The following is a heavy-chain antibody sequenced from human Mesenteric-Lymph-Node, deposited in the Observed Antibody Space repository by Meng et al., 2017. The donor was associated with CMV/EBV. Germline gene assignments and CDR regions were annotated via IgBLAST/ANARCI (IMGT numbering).Heavy chain of an antibody. J-gene: IGHJ4*02. Sequence: SETLSLTCTVSGGSISSYYWSWIRQPPGKGLEWIGYIYYSGSTNYNPSLKSRVTISVDTSKNQFSLKLSSVTAADTAVYYCARGGDYYDSSGYYYFDYWGQGTLVTV. D-gene: IGHD3-22*01. CDR1: GGSISSYY. CDR2: IYYSGST. CDR3: ARGGDYYDSSGYYYFDY. V-gene: IGHV4-59*01.